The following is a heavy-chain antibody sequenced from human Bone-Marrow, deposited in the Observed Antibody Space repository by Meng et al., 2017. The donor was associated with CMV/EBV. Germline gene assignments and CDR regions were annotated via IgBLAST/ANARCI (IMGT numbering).Heavy chain of an antibody. D-gene: IGHD1-14*01. CDR1: GFTFSSYG. CDR3: AKDLTGYFDY. Sequence: GESLKISCAASGFTFSSYGMHWVRQAPGKGLEWVAFIRYNGSNKYYADSVKSRFTISRDNSKNTLYLQMNSLRAEDTAVYYCAKDLTGYFDYWGQGTLVTVSS. V-gene: IGHV3-30*02. CDR2: IRYNGSNK. J-gene: IGHJ4*02.